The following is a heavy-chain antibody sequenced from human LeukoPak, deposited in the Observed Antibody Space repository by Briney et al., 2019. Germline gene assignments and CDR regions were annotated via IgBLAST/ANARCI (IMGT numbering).Heavy chain of an antibody. D-gene: IGHD3-10*02. CDR2: ISSSGSTI. V-gene: IGHV3-48*03. CDR3: AELGITIIGGV. Sequence: TRGSLRLSCAASGFTFSSYEMNWVRQAPGKGLEWVSYISSSGSTIYYADSVKGRFTISRDNAMNSLYLQMSSLRAEDTAVYYCAELGITIIGGVWGKGTTVTIPS. J-gene: IGHJ6*04. CDR1: GFTFSSYE.